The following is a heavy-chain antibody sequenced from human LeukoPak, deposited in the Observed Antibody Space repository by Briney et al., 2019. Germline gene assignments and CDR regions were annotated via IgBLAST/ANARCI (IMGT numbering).Heavy chain of an antibody. D-gene: IGHD6-19*01. J-gene: IGHJ4*02. CDR2: IYYSGST. CDR3: ARHASVDGNWPRPLDY. CDR1: GGSISSSPYY. Sequence: PSETLSLTCTVSGGSISSSPYYWGWLRQPPGKGLEWIGNIYYSGSTYYNPSLKTRVTISVDTSKNQFSLKLISVTAADTAVYYCARHASVDGNWPRPLDYWGQGSLVTVSS. V-gene: IGHV4-39*01.